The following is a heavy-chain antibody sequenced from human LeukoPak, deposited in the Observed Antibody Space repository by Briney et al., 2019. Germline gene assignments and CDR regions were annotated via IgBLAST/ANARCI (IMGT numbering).Heavy chain of an antibody. Sequence: PSETLSLTCTVSGGSISSYYWSWIRQPAGKGLEWIGRIYTSGSTNYNPSLNSRVTMSVDTSKNQFSLRLSSMTAADTAVYYCARVTAAGTSVVFDPWGQGTLVTVSS. CDR1: GGSISSYY. J-gene: IGHJ5*02. D-gene: IGHD6-13*01. CDR2: IYTSGST. CDR3: ARVTAAGTSVVFDP. V-gene: IGHV4-4*07.